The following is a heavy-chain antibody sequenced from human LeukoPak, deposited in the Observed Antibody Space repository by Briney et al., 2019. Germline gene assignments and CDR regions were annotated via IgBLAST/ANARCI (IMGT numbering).Heavy chain of an antibody. Sequence: SETLSLTCTVSGGSISSYYWNWIRQPAGKGLEWIGRIYTSGSTSYNPSLKSRVTMSVGTSKNQFSLKLSSVTAADTAVYYCARSTWTPNFDPWGQGTLVTVSS. V-gene: IGHV4-4*07. CDR3: ARSTWTPNFDP. J-gene: IGHJ5*02. CDR2: IYTSGST. D-gene: IGHD5/OR15-5a*01. CDR1: GGSISSYY.